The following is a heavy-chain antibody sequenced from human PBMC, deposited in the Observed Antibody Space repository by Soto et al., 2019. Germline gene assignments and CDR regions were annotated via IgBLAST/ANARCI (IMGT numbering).Heavy chain of an antibody. D-gene: IGHD6-25*01. CDR3: ARTITSSRGYSYCYYYMGV. CDR1: GGSISSGGYY. CDR2: IYYSGRT. V-gene: IGHV4-31*03. J-gene: IGHJ6*03. Sequence: SETLSLTCTVSGGSISSGGYYWSWIRQHPGKGLEWIGYIYYSGRTYYNPSLEARVTISLDTSKNQFSLKLSSVTAGETAVYYCARTITSSRGYSYCYYYMGVLGKGTTVTVSS.